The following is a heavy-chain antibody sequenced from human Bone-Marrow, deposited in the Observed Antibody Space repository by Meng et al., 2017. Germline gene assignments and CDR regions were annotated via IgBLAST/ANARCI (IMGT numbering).Heavy chain of an antibody. Sequence: SETLSPTCTAPGGPISSSSYYWGWIRQPPGKGLEWIGSIYYSGSTYYNPSPKSRVTISVDTSKSQFSLKLSSVTAADTAVYYCARVGEYRYYGSGSNGVYWGQGTLVTVSS. CDR1: GGPISSSSYY. V-gene: IGHV4-39*07. CDR2: IYYSGST. CDR3: ARVGEYRYYGSGSNGVY. J-gene: IGHJ4*02. D-gene: IGHD3-10*01.